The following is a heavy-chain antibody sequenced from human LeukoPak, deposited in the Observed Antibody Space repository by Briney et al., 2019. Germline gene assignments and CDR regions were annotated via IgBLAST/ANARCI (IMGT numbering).Heavy chain of an antibody. D-gene: IGHD1-1*01. CDR3: ARGLESKDTRPHY. CDR1: EFSFSNFG. V-gene: IGHV3-23*01. Sequence: PGGSLRLSCAVSEFSFSNFGLSWVRQAPGKGLEWVSAIRRSDGSKHYADSVKGQFTISRDNSKNTMYLQMNGLRAEDTAVYYCARGLESKDTRPHYWGQGTLVSVST. J-gene: IGHJ4*02. CDR2: IRRSDGSK.